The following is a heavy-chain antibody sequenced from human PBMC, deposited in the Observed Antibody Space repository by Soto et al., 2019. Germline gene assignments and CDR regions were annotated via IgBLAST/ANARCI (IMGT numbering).Heavy chain of an antibody. D-gene: IGHD3-9*01. V-gene: IGHV3-74*01. J-gene: IGHJ4*02. CDR2: ISGDGVTT. Sequence: EVQLVESGGDLVQRGGSLRLSCAASGFPFSSYWMHWVRHTPGKGLDWVARISGDGVTTYYADSVTGRFTVSRDNAKKTLSLQISGLRAEDTAVYYCAREYYGLLTGYYTDSWGQGTLVSVSS. CDR3: AREYYGLLTGYYTDS. CDR1: GFPFSSYW.